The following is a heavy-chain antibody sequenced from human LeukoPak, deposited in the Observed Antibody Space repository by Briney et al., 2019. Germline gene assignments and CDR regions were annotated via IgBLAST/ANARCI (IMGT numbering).Heavy chain of an antibody. CDR2: INPNSGGT. CDR3: ARGNSEWWLPQGVVGY. D-gene: IGHD2-15*01. CDR1: GYTFTGYY. Sequence: ASVKVSCKASGYTFTGYYMHWVRQAPGQGLECMGWINPNSGGTNYAQKFQGRVTMTRNTSISTAYMELSSLRSEDTAVYYCARGNSEWWLPQGVVGYWGQGTLVTVSS. J-gene: IGHJ4*02. V-gene: IGHV1-2*02.